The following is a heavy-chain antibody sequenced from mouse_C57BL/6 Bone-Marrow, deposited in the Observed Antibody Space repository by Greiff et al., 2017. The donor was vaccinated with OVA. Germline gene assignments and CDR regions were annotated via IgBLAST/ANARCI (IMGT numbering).Heavy chain of an antibody. V-gene: IGHV1-55*01. CDR2: IYPGSGST. CDR3: ARGGGSGYQGAMDY. D-gene: IGHD3-1*01. Sequence: QVQLQQPGAELVKPGASVKLSCKASGYTFTSYWITWVKQRPGQGLEWIGDIYPGSGSTNYNEKFKSKATLTVDTSSSTAYMQLSSLTSEDSAVLYGARGGGSGYQGAMDYWGQGTSVTVAS. J-gene: IGHJ4*01. CDR1: GYTFTSYW.